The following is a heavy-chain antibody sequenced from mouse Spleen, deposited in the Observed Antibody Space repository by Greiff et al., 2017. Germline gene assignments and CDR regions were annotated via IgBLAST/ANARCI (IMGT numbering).Heavy chain of an antibody. V-gene: IGHV1-18*01. CDR3: ARSSVTTVVAPYFDY. J-gene: IGHJ2*01. Sequence: VQLQQSGPELVKPGASVKIPCKASGYTFTDYNMDWVKQSHGKSLEWIGDINPNNGGTIYNQKFKGKATLTVDKSSSTAYMELRSLTSEDTAVYYCARSSVTTVVAPYFDYWGQGTTLTVSS. CDR1: GYTFTDYN. CDR2: INPNNGGT. D-gene: IGHD1-1*01.